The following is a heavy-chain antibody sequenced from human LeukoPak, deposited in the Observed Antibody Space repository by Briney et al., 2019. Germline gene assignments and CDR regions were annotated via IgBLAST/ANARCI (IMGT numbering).Heavy chain of an antibody. CDR3: ARAFPLRFLEWLPLY. V-gene: IGHV1-2*02. CDR1: GYTFTGYY. J-gene: IGHJ4*02. CDR2: INPNSGGT. Sequence: ASVKVSCKASGYTFTGYYMHWVRQAPGQGLEWMGWINPNSGGTNYAQKFQGRVTTTRDTSISTAYMELSRLRSDDTAVYYCARAFPLRFLEWLPLYWGQGTLVTVSS. D-gene: IGHD3-3*01.